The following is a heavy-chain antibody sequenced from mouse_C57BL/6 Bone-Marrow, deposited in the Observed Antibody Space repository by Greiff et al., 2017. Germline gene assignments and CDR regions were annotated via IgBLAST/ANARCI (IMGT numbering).Heavy chain of an antibody. V-gene: IGHV14-4*01. D-gene: IGHD2-4*01. Sequence: VQLQQSGAELVRPGASVKLSCTASGFNIKDDYMHWVKQRPEQGLEWIGWIDPENGDTEYASKFQGKSTITADTPSNTAYLQLSSLTSEDTAVYYCAMYDYEPWGQGTLVTVSA. J-gene: IGHJ3*01. CDR2: IDPENGDT. CDR3: AMYDYEP. CDR1: GFNIKDDY.